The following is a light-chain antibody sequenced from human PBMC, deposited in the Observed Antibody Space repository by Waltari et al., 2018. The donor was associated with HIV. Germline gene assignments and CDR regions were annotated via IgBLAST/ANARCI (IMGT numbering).Light chain of an antibody. J-gene: IGLJ1*01. CDR2: DVN. Sequence: QSALTQPASVSGSPGQSITISCTGTSSDVGAYDYVSWYQQHPGKAPKLMIYDVNNRPSGVSHRFSGSKSATTASLTISGLQAEDEADYYCSSYTTSRTYVFGTGTKVTVL. CDR3: SSYTTSRTYV. CDR1: SSDVGAYDY. V-gene: IGLV2-14*03.